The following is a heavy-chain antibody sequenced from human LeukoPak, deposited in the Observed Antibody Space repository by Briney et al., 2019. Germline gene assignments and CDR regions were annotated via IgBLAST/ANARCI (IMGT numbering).Heavy chain of an antibody. Sequence: GGSLRLSCAASGFTFSSYNINWVRQAPGKGLEWVSSISSSSSYIYYADSVKGRFTISRDNAKNSLYLQMNSLRAEDTAVYYCARGLIRSAGAFDIWGQGTMVTVSS. V-gene: IGHV3-21*01. J-gene: IGHJ3*02. CDR2: ISSSSSYI. CDR1: GFTFSSYN. D-gene: IGHD2-21*02. CDR3: ARGLIRSAGAFDI.